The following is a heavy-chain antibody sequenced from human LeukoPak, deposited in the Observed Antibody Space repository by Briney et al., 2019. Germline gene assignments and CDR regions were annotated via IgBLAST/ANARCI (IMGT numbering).Heavy chain of an antibody. J-gene: IGHJ4*02. CDR3: ARDGGYCSSTNCHLDY. V-gene: IGHV3-48*02. CDR1: GFTFSSYS. CDR2: ISSSSSTI. D-gene: IGHD2-2*01. Sequence: GGSLRLSCAASGFTFSSYSMNWVRQAPGKGPEWVSYISSSSSTIYYADSVKGRFIISRDNAKKSLYLHMNSLRDEDTAVYYCARDGGYCSSTNCHLDYWGQGTLVTVSS.